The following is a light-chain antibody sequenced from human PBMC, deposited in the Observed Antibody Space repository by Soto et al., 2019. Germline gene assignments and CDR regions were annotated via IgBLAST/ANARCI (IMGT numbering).Light chain of an antibody. CDR3: QPYAGSPWT. CDR2: GAS. V-gene: IGKV3-20*01. Sequence: EIIWKQSTGTLSFCPGERSTLSSASSQTVGSIYLAGYQQKPGQGXRLLIYGASSRATGIPDRFRGSVSGRDLSFTHSRLEPEDFAVYYCQPYAGSPWTFAQGTKVDNK. J-gene: IGKJ1*01. CDR1: QTVGSIY.